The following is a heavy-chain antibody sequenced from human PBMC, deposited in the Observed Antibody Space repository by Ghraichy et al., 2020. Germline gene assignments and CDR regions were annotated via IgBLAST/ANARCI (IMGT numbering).Heavy chain of an antibody. J-gene: IGHJ6*02. V-gene: IGHV3-23*01. CDR3: AKDVGYCSSTSCPPRGMDV. CDR2: ISGSGGST. CDR1: GFTFSSYA. D-gene: IGHD2-2*03. Sequence: GGSLRLSCAASGFTFSSYAMSWVRQAPGKGLEWVSAISGSGGSTYYADSVKGRFTISRDNSKNTLYLQMNSLRAEDTAVYYCAKDVGYCSSTSCPPRGMDVWGQGTTVTVSS.